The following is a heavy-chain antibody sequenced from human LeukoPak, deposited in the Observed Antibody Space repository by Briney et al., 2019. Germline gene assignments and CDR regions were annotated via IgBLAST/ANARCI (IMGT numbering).Heavy chain of an antibody. Sequence: GGSLRLSCAASGFTFSGYWMSWGRQAPGKGLGWVANIKEDGSQKYYVGSVKGRFTSSRDNAKNSLCLQMNSLRAEDTAVYYCARGIVGATTLDYWGQGTLATVSS. CDR2: IKEDGSQK. V-gene: IGHV3-7*01. J-gene: IGHJ4*02. CDR3: ARGIVGATTLDY. D-gene: IGHD1-26*01. CDR1: GFTFSGYW.